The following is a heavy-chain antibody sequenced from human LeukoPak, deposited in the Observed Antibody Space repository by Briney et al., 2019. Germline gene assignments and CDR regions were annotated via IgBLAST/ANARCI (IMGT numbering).Heavy chain of an antibody. D-gene: IGHD6-19*01. V-gene: IGHV4-34*01. Sequence: TSETLSLTCAVYGGSFSDYYWTWIRQPPGEGLEWIGEINYSGNTKYNPSLKSRVSISADTSKNQFSLKLTSVTAADTAVYYCARVWGTSAWYIEDYWGQGTLVTVSS. CDR1: GGSFSDYY. CDR3: ARVWGTSAWYIEDY. J-gene: IGHJ4*02. CDR2: INYSGNT.